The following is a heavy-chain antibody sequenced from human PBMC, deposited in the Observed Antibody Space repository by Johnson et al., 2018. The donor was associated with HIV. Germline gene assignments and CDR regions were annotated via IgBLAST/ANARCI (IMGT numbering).Heavy chain of an antibody. D-gene: IGHD3-9*01. J-gene: IGHJ3*02. Sequence: MLLVESGGGVVRPGGSLRLSCTTSEFIFDDYGMSWVRQAPGKGLEGVSGINWNGDTTAYADSGKGRFTISRDNAKNSLYLQMNSLSAEDTAVYYCAREEGNYILTRGDAFDIWGQGTMVTVSS. CDR3: AREEGNYILTRGDAFDI. CDR1: EFIFDDYG. V-gene: IGHV3-20*04. CDR2: INWNGDTT.